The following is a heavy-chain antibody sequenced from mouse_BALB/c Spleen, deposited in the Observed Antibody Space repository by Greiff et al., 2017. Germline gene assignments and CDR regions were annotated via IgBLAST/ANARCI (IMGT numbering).Heavy chain of an antibody. CDR3: TRGNGSSLLDY. V-gene: IGHV1-5*01. J-gene: IGHJ2*01. CDR2: IYPGNSDT. D-gene: IGHD1-1*01. CDR1: GYTFTSYW. Sequence: EVHLVESGTVLARPGASVKMSCKASGYTFTSYWMHWVKQRPGQGLEWIGAIYPGNSDTSYNQKFKGKAKLTAVTSTSTAYMELSSLTNEDSAVYYCTRGNGSSLLDYWGQGTTLTVSS.